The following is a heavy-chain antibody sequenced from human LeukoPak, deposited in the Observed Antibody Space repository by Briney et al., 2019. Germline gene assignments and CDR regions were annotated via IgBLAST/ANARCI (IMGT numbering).Heavy chain of an antibody. J-gene: IGHJ4*02. CDR2: IFPGDSDT. D-gene: IGHD1-20*01. CDR1: GYTFTSYW. V-gene: IGHV5-51*01. Sequence: GESLKISCKGSGYTFTSYWIVWVGQMPGKGPEWMGMIFPGDSDTKYSPSFEGQITISADKSISSAYPQWSSLKASDTAIYYCARLRDNWEDYWGQGTLVTVSS. CDR3: ARLRDNWEDY.